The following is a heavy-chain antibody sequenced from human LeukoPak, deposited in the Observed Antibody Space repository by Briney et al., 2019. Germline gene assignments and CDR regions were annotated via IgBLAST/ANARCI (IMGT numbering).Heavy chain of an antibody. D-gene: IGHD3-22*01. V-gene: IGHV1-46*01. CDR2: INPSGGST. Sequence: GASVKVSCKASGGTFSKYTISWVRQAPGQGLEWMGIINPSGGSTSYAQKFQGRVTMTRDTSTSTVYMELSSLRSEDTAVYYCARDVGYDSSGYYSPHWGQGTLVTVSS. J-gene: IGHJ1*01. CDR1: GGTFSKYT. CDR3: ARDVGYDSSGYYSPH.